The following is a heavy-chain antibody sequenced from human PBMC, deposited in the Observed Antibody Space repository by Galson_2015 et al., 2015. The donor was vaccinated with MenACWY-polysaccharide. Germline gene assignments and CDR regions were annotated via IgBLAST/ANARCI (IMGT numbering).Heavy chain of an antibody. CDR2: ISSSASYI. V-gene: IGHV3-21*01. J-gene: IGHJ4*02. Sequence: SLRLSCAASGFTFSNYGMHWVRQAPGKGLEWVSIISSSASYIYYADSVKGRFTISRDNAKNSLYLQMNSLRAEDTAIYYCARDTGGSDYWGQGTLVTVSS. D-gene: IGHD3-16*01. CDR1: GFTFSNYG. CDR3: ARDTGGSDY.